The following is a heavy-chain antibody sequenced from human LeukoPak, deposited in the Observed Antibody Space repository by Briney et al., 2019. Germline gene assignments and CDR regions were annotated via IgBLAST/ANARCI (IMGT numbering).Heavy chain of an antibody. D-gene: IGHD1-26*01. V-gene: IGHV3-23*01. CDR3: AKRKMVGATQTDAFDI. CDR1: GFTFSSYA. J-gene: IGHJ3*02. Sequence: GGSLRLSCAASGFTFSSYAMSWVRQAPGKGLEWVSAISGSGGSTYYADSVKGRFTISRDNSKNTLYLQMNSLRAEDSAVYYCAKRKMVGATQTDAFDIWGQGTMVTVSS. CDR2: ISGSGGST.